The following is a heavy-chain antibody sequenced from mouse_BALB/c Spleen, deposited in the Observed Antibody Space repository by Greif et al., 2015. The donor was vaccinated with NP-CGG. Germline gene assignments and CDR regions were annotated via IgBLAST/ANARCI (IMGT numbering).Heavy chain of an antibody. D-gene: IGHD2-1*01. CDR3: AREDGTSWFAY. J-gene: IGHJ3*01. CDR2: INPYNDGT. Sequence: EVKVVESGPELVKPGASVKMSCKASGYTFTSYVMYWVKQKPGQGLEWIGYINPYNDGTKYNEKFKGKATLTSDKSSSTAYMELSSLTSEDSAVYYCAREDGTSWFAYWGQGTLVTVSA. CDR1: GYTFTSYV. V-gene: IGHV1-14*01.